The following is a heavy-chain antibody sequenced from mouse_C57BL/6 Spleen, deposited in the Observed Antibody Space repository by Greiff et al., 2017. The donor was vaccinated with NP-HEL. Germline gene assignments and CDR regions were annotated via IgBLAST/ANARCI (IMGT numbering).Heavy chain of an antibody. CDR2: IDPENGDT. CDR1: GFNIKDDY. D-gene: IGHD1-1*01. CDR3: TVPSYITTVVAPFDY. Sequence: VQLQQSGAELVRPGASVKLSCTASGFNIKDDYMHWVKQRPEQGLEWIGWIDPENGDTEYASKFQGKATITADTSSNTAYLQLSSLTSEDTAVYYCTVPSYITTVVAPFDYWGQGTTLTVSS. V-gene: IGHV14-4*01. J-gene: IGHJ2*01.